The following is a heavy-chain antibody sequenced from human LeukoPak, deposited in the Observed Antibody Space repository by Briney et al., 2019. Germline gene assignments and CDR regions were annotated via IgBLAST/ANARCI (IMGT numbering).Heavy chain of an antibody. CDR2: IYYSGST. CDR3: ARGGNAFDI. Sequence: SETLSLTCTVSGGSISSGGYYWSWTRQPPGKGLEWIGYIYYSGSTYYNTSLKSRVTISVDTFKNQFALKLSSATAADTAVYYCARGGNAFDIWGQGTMVTVSS. V-gene: IGHV4-31*03. CDR1: GGSISSGGYY. J-gene: IGHJ3*02. D-gene: IGHD1-26*01.